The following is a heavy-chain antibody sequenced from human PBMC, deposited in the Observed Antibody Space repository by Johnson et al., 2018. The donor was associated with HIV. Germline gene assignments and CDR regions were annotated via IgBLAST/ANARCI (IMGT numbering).Heavy chain of an antibody. CDR2: IWYDGSNK. CDR1: GFTFNSYG. V-gene: IGHV3-33*06. D-gene: IGHD1-26*01. CDR3: AKERDSGSNFDAFDL. Sequence: QVQLVESGGGVVQPGRSLRLSCAASGFTFNSYGMHWVRQAPGKGLEWVAVIWYDGSNKYYADSVKGRFTISRDNSKNTRYLQMNSLRAEDTAVYYCAKERDSGSNFDAFDLWGQGTMVTISS. J-gene: IGHJ3*01.